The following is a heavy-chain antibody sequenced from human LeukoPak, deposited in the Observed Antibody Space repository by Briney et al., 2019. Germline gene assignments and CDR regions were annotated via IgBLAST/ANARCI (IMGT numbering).Heavy chain of an antibody. CDR1: GFTLSSYA. CDR3: ARAPFGVVITTDY. V-gene: IGHV3-23*01. CDR2: ISGSGGST. J-gene: IGHJ4*02. D-gene: IGHD3-3*01. Sequence: GGSLRLSCAASGFTLSSYAMSWVRQAPGKELEWVSAISGSGGSTYYADSVKGRFTISRDNAKNSLYLQMNSLRAEDTAVYYCARAPFGVVITTDYWGQGTLVTVSS.